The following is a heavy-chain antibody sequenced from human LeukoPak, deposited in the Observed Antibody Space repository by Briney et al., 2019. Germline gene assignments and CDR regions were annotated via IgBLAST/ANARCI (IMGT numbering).Heavy chain of an antibody. V-gene: IGHV3-30*02. J-gene: IGHJ4*02. Sequence: GGSLRLSCAASGFTFSSYGMHWVRQAPGKGLEWVAFIRYDGSNRYYADSVKGRFTISRDNSKNTLYLQMNSLRAGDTAVYYCARYAVDYWGQGTLVTVSS. CDR1: GFTFSSYG. D-gene: IGHD5-18*01. CDR2: IRYDGSNR. CDR3: ARYAVDY.